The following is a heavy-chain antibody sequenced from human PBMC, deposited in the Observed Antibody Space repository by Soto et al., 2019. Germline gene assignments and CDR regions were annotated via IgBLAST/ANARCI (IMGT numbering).Heavy chain of an antibody. CDR3: ARPKGTYSSGYYYFDF. V-gene: IGHV1-69*01. J-gene: IGHJ4*02. CDR1: GGTFSTYA. CDR2: IIPLFGTA. Sequence: QVQLEQSGAEVKQPGSSVRVSCKTSGGTFSTYAINWVRQAPGQGLEWMGAIIPLFGTADYSQKFQGRVTITADESTSTACMELSSLRSDDTAVYFCARPKGTYSSGYYYFDFWCQGTVVTVSS. D-gene: IGHD6-19*01.